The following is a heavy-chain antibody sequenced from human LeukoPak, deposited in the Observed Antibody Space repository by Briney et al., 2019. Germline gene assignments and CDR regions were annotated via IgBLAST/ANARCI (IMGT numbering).Heavy chain of an antibody. J-gene: IGHJ4*02. D-gene: IGHD6-19*01. CDR1: GFTFTSSA. CDR3: AAEVGEDIAVTGFDY. Sequence: SVKVSCKASGFTFTSSAVQWVRQARGQRLEWIGWIVVGSGNTNYAQKFQERVTITRDMSTSTAYMELSSLRSEDTAEYYCAAEVGEDIAVTGFDYWGQGTLVTVSS. V-gene: IGHV1-58*01. CDR2: IVVGSGNT.